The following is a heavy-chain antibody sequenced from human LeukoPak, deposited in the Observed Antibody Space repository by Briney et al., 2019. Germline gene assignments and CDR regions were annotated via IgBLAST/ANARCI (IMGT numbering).Heavy chain of an antibody. CDR2: TSPYNGKT. V-gene: IGHV1-18*01. J-gene: IGHJ4*02. D-gene: IGHD3-3*01. CDR1: GYTFTSYG. Sequence: GASVKVSCKASGYTFTSYGISWVRQAPGQGLEWRGWTSPYNGKTNYEQKLQGRVNMTTDTSTSTAYMELRSLRSDDTAVYYCARSSSRITIFGVVIISEDYWGQGTLVTVSS. CDR3: ARSSSRITIFGVVIISEDY.